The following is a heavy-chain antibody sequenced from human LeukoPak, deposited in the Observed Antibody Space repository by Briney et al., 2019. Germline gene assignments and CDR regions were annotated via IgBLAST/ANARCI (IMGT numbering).Heavy chain of an antibody. Sequence: PGGSLRLSCAASGFTFSSYGMHWVRQAPGKGLEWVAVISYDGSNKYYADSVKGRFTISRDNSKNTLYLQMNSLRAEDTAVYYCANYGRHFASWGQGTLVTVSP. J-gene: IGHJ4*02. D-gene: IGHD4-17*01. CDR1: GFTFSSYG. CDR3: ANYGRHFAS. V-gene: IGHV3-30*18. CDR2: ISYDGSNK.